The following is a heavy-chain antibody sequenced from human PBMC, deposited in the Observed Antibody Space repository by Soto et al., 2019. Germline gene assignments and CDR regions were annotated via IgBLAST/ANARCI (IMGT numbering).Heavy chain of an antibody. D-gene: IGHD3-9*01. CDR1: GFTFSSYA. CDR3: AKSHNDILNGYYEKGGYFDY. Sequence: EVQLLESGGGLVQPGGSLRLSCAASGFTFSSYAMSWVRQAPGKGLEWVSAISGSGGSTYYADSVKGRFTISRDNSKNTLYLQMNRLRAEETAVYYCAKSHNDILNGYYEKGGYFDYWGQGTLVTVSS. V-gene: IGHV3-23*01. J-gene: IGHJ4*02. CDR2: ISGSGGST.